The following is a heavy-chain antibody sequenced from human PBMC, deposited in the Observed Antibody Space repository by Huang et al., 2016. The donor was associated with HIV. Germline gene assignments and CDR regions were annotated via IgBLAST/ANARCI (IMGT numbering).Heavy chain of an antibody. Sequence: QVQLVQSGAEVRKPGASVKVSCKASGYTFSSYDINWVRQDPGQGLEWMGWMNPNSGNTGYAQKFKGRVAMTRNTSMTTAYMELRSLRSDDTAVYFCARGLGRTRRFDYWGQGALVNVYS. CDR1: GYTFSSYD. CDR2: MNPNSGNT. J-gene: IGHJ4*02. CDR3: ARGLGRTRRFDY. V-gene: IGHV1-8*01. D-gene: IGHD2-2*01.